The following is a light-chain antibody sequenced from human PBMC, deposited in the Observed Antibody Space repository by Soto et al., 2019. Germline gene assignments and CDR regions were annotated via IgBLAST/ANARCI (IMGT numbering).Light chain of an antibody. Sequence: QSVLTQPASVSGSPGQSITISCTGTSSDIGGHDDVSWYQQHPGKVPKLLIYGVTDRPSGVSNRFSGSKSGNVASLTISGLQAEDEADYYCSSFKGTNSFVFGTGTKVTVL. V-gene: IGLV2-14*03. CDR3: SSFKGTNSFV. J-gene: IGLJ1*01. CDR1: SSDIGGHDD. CDR2: GVT.